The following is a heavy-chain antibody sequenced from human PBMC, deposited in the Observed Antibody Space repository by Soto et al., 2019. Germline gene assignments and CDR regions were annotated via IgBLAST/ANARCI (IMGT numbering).Heavy chain of an antibody. CDR1: GFTFSSYS. J-gene: IGHJ3*02. V-gene: IGHV3-48*01. CDR3: ARDMGVVVAAPSLDAFDI. CDR2: ISSSSSTI. D-gene: IGHD2-15*01. Sequence: GGSLRLSCAASGFTFSSYSMNWVRQAPGKGLEWVSYISSSSSTIYYADSLKGRLTISRDNAKNSLYLQMNSLRAEDTAVYYCARDMGVVVAAPSLDAFDIWGQGTMVTVSS.